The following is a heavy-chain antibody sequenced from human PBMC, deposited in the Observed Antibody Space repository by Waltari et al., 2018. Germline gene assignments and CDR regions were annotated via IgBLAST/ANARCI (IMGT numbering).Heavy chain of an antibody. Sequence: QVQLVQSGAEVKKPGSSVKVSCKASGGTFSSYAISWVRQAPGQGLEWRGGILPILGIAKYAQKFQGRVTITADKSTSTGYMELSSLRSEDTAVYYCARDIVATTSLGGFDYWGQGTLVTVSS. J-gene: IGHJ4*02. CDR1: GGTFSSYA. V-gene: IGHV1-69*10. D-gene: IGHD5-12*01. CDR3: ARDIVATTSLGGFDY. CDR2: ILPILGIA.